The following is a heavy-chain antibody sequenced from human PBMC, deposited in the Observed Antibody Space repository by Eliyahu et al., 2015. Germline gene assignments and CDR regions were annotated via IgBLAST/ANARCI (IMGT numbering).Heavy chain of an antibody. CDR1: GFXFSDFA. J-gene: IGHJ4*02. CDR3: AKPSYPFGYTFHY. V-gene: IGHV3-23*01. Sequence: EVQLLESGGGLVQPGGTLRLSCAASGFXFSDFAMNWVRQAPEKGLEWVSAIIPSGSTTYYANSVKGRFTISRDNSKNTLYLQIDNVRGEDTAIYYCAKPSYPFGYTFHYWGQGTLVTVSS. D-gene: IGHD5-18*01. CDR2: IIPSGSTT.